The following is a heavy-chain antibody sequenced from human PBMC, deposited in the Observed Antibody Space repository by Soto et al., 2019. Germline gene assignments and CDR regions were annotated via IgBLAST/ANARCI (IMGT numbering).Heavy chain of an antibody. CDR3: VGSAADV. Sequence: EVQVVESGGSLVQPGGSLRLSCAVSGFTFSKFWIHWVRQAPGKGPEWVSSLSSDGSDTRYADSVKGRFTISRDNAKNTLYLQMNSLRAEDTAVYYCVGSAADVWGQGTPVTVSS. J-gene: IGHJ6*02. V-gene: IGHV3-74*01. CDR1: GFTFSKFW. D-gene: IGHD2-15*01. CDR2: LSSDGSDT.